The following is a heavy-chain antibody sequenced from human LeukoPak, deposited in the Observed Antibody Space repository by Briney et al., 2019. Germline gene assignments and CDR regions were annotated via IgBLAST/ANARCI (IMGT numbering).Heavy chain of an antibody. CDR1: GNSISSGYY. J-gene: IGHJ6*03. D-gene: IGHD3-10*01. CDR3: ARTMVFNYYYYMDV. V-gene: IGHV4-38-2*02. CDR2: IYYSGST. Sequence: KASETLSLTCTVSGNSISSGYYWGWIRQPPGKGLEWIGYIYYSGSTNYNPSLKSRVTISVDKSKNQFSLKLSSVTAADTAVYYCARTMVFNYYYYMDVWGRGTTVTVSS.